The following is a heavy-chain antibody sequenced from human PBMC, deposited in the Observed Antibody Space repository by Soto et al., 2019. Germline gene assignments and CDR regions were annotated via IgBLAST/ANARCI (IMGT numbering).Heavy chain of an antibody. Sequence: PSETLSLTCTVSGGSISSSSYYWGWIRQPPGKGLEWIGSIYYSGSTYYNPSLKSRVTISVDTSKNQFSLKLRSVTAADTAVYYCASGLIAAAGTEGLYYYYGMDVWGQGTTVT. CDR2: IYYSGST. D-gene: IGHD6-13*01. CDR3: ASGLIAAAGTEGLYYYYGMDV. J-gene: IGHJ6*02. V-gene: IGHV4-39*01. CDR1: GGSISSSSYY.